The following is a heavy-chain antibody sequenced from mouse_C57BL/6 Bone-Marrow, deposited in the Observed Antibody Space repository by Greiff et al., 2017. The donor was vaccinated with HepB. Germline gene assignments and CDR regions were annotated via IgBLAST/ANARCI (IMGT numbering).Heavy chain of an antibody. Sequence: VQLQQSGAELVRPGASVKLSCTASGFNIKDDYMHWVKQRPEQGLEWIGWIDPENGDTEYDSKFPGKATITADTSSNTAYLPLSILPSEDTAVSSCTTFITTLVAPMDYWGQGTSVTVSS. D-gene: IGHD1-1*01. CDR1: GFNIKDDY. CDR3: TTFITTLVAPMDY. CDR2: IDPENGDT. V-gene: IGHV14-4*01. J-gene: IGHJ4*01.